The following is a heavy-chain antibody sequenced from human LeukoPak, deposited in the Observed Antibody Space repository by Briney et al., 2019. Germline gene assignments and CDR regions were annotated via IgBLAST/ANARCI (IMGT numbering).Heavy chain of an antibody. CDR1: GFTFSSYD. V-gene: IGHV3-13*01. Sequence: GGSLRLSCAASGFTFSSYDMHWVRQATGKGLEWVSAIGTAGDTYYPGSVKGRFTISRENAKNSLYLQMNSLRAGDTAVYYCARGYYDSSDYYYFDYWGQGTLVTVSS. CDR2: IGTAGDT. CDR3: ARGYYDSSDYYYFDY. J-gene: IGHJ4*02. D-gene: IGHD3-22*01.